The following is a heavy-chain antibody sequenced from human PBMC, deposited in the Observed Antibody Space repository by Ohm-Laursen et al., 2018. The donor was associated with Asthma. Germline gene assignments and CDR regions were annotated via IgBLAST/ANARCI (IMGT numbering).Heavy chain of an antibody. D-gene: IGHD1-26*01. CDR1: EFTFSLYS. V-gene: IGHV3-48*01. Sequence: SLRLSFAACEFTFSLYSMNWVRQPPAPGKAWVSYISSSSSTIYYADSVKGRFTISRDNAKNSLYLQMNNLRAEDAAVYYCVREWEGMDVWGQGTTVTVSS. J-gene: IGHJ6*02. CDR3: VREWEGMDV. CDR2: ISSSSSTI.